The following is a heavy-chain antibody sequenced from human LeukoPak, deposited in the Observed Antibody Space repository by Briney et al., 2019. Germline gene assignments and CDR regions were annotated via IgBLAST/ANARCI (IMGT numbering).Heavy chain of an antibody. CDR3: ARDARSYSSGWYGGY. Sequence: GASVKVSCKASGYTFTGYYMHWVRQAPGQGLEWMGWINPNSGGTNYAQKFQGRVTMTRDTSISTAYMELSRLRSDDTAVYYCARDARSYSSGWYGGYWGQGTMVTVSS. D-gene: IGHD6-19*01. J-gene: IGHJ3*01. V-gene: IGHV1-2*02. CDR2: INPNSGGT. CDR1: GYTFTGYY.